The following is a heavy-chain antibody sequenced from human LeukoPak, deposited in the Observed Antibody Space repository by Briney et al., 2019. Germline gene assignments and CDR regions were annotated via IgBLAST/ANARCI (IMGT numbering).Heavy chain of an antibody. Sequence: GGSLRLSCAASGFTFSSYGMHWVRQAPGKGPEWVAFIRYDGSNKYYADSVKGRFTISRDNSKNTLYLQMNSLRAEDTAVYYCATLPLPGIAVAATQPFDYWGQGTLVTVSS. J-gene: IGHJ4*02. D-gene: IGHD6-19*01. CDR2: IRYDGSNK. CDR3: ATLPLPGIAVAATQPFDY. V-gene: IGHV3-30*02. CDR1: GFTFSSYG.